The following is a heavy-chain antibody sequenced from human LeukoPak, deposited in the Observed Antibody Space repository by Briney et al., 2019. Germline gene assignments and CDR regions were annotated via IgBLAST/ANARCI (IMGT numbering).Heavy chain of an antibody. CDR3: ARDRASRRGVRGMDV. V-gene: IGHV4-61*01. Sequence: PSETLSLTCTVSGYSISSGYYWSWIRQPPGKGLEWIGYIYYSGSTNYNPSLKSRVTISVDTSKNQFSLKLSSVTAADTAVYYCARDRASRRGVRGMDVWGKGTTVTISS. D-gene: IGHD3-10*01. CDR2: IYYSGST. J-gene: IGHJ6*04. CDR1: GYSISSGYY.